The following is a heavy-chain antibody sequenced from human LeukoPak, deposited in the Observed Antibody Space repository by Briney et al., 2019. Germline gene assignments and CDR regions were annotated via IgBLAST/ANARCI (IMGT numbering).Heavy chain of an antibody. CDR3: ARDDQFGFDV. D-gene: IGHD3-16*01. J-gene: IGHJ3*01. V-gene: IGHV3-48*02. CDR2: IRSDSSTI. Sequence: GGSVRLSCAASGFTFSSYPMNWVRQTPGKGLEWVLRIRSDSSTIAYADSVKGRFTISRDNAKNSLFLQINSLRDEDTAVYYCARDDQFGFDVWGQGTMVTVSS. CDR1: GFTFSSYP.